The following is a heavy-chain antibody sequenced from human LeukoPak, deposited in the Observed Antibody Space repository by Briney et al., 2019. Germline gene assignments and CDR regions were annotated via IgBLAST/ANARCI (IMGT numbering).Heavy chain of an antibody. V-gene: IGHV3-74*01. CDR3: ARGLGNLYFDY. J-gene: IGHJ4*02. CDR1: GNYW. CDR2: INSDGSWT. Sequence: GGSLRLSCAASGNYWMHWVRQAPGKGLVWVSHINSDGSWTSYADSVKGRFTISKDNAKNTVYPQMNSLRAEDTAVYYCARGLGNLYFDYWGQGSLVTVSS.